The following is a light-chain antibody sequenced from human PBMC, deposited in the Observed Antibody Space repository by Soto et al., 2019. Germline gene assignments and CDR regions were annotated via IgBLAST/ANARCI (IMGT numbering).Light chain of an antibody. CDR1: QSISNH. CDR2: AAS. CDR3: QQSYSTPPT. V-gene: IGKV1-39*01. J-gene: IGKJ1*01. Sequence: DIQMTQSPSSLSASVEDRVIITCRASQSISNHLNWYQQKPGKAPKLLIFAASSLQSGVPSRFSGSRSGPDFTITISSLQPEDFATYYCQQSYSTPPTFGQGTKV.